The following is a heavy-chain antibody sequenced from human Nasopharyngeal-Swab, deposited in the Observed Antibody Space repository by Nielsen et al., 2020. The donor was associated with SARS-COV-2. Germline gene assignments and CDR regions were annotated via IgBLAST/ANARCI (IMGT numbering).Heavy chain of an antibody. D-gene: IGHD3-10*01. CDR3: ARDRITMVRGVYLDY. CDR2: ISYDGSNK. Sequence: SLKISCAASGFTFSGYAMHWVRQAPGKGLEWVAVISYDGSNKYYADSVKGRFTISRDNSKNTLYLQMNSLRAEDTAVYYCARDRITMVRGVYLDYWGQGTLVTVSS. V-gene: IGHV3-30-3*01. CDR1: GFTFSGYA. J-gene: IGHJ4*02.